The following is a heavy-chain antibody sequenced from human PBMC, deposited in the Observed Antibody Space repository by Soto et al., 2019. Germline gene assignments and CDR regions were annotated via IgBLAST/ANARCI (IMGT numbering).Heavy chain of an antibody. J-gene: IGHJ4*02. V-gene: IGHV1-18*04. D-gene: IGHD6-13*01. CDR2: ISAYNGNT. Sequence: GASVKVSCKASGYTFTSYGISWVRQAPGQGLEWMGWISAYNGNTNYAQKLQGRVTMTTDTSTSTAYMELRSLGSDDTAVYYCARGSRIAAAGTLIDYWGQGTLVTVSS. CDR1: GYTFTSYG. CDR3: ARGSRIAAAGTLIDY.